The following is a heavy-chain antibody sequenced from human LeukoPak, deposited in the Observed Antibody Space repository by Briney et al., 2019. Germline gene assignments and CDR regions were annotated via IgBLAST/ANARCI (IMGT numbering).Heavy chain of an antibody. J-gene: IGHJ4*02. V-gene: IGHV4-61*02. D-gene: IGHD3-22*01. Sequence: SQTLSLTCTVSGGSISSGSYYWSWIRQPAGKGLEWIGRMYTSGNTNYNPSLKSRFTISVDTSKNQFSLKLSSVTAADTAVYYCARSTGYYDSSKGYWGQGTLVTVSS. CDR3: ARSTGYYDSSKGY. CDR2: MYTSGNT. CDR1: GGSISSGSYY.